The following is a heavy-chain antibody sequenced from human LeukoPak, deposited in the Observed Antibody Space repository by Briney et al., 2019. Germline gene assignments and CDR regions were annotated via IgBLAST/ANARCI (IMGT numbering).Heavy chain of an antibody. Sequence: PGGSLRLSCAASGFSFSSFWMHGVRQVPGKGLIWVSRISSDGSSTMYADSVKGRFTISRDNANNTLYLQMNSLRGEDTAVHYCAREWDTPGAYYTDVWGQGTTVTVSS. J-gene: IGHJ6*03. V-gene: IGHV3-74*03. CDR3: AREWDTPGAYYTDV. CDR2: ISSDGSST. CDR1: GFSFSSFW. D-gene: IGHD7-27*01.